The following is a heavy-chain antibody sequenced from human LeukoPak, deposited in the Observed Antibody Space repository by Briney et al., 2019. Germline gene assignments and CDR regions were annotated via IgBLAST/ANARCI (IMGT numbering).Heavy chain of an antibody. J-gene: IGHJ3*02. CDR3: ARLRGYCSGGSCYSLGAFDI. V-gene: IGHV4-59*08. CDR1: GGSISSYY. Sequence: SETLSLTCTVPGGSISSYYWSWIRQPPGKGLEWIGYIYYSGSTNYNPSLKSRVTISVDTSKNQFSLKLSSVTVADTAVYYCARLRGYCSGGSCYSLGAFDIWGQGTMVTVSS. D-gene: IGHD2-15*01. CDR2: IYYSGST.